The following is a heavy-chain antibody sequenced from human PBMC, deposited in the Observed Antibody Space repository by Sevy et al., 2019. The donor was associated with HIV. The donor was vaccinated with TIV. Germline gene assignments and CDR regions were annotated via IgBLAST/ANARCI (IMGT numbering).Heavy chain of an antibody. V-gene: IGHV3-21*01. CDR2: ISSSSNYI. Sequence: GGSLRLSCVVSGFTFSKYPMNWVRQAPGKGLEWVSSISSSSNYIYYGDSVKGRFTISRDNAKNSLYLQMNSLRAHDTAVYYCARGGGCSSTACLLYFDYWGQGTLVTVSS. CDR1: GFTFSKYP. CDR3: ARGGGCSSTACLLYFDY. J-gene: IGHJ4*02. D-gene: IGHD2-2*01.